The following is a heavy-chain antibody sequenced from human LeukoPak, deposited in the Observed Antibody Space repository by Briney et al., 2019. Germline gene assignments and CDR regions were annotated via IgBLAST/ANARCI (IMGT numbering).Heavy chain of an antibody. D-gene: IGHD3-9*01. CDR1: GFTFSSYW. J-gene: IGHJ6*02. V-gene: IGHV3-33*08. CDR2: IWYDGSNK. Sequence: QTGGSLRLSCAASGFTFSSYWMSWVRQAPGKGLEWVAVIWYDGSNKYYADSVKGRFTISRDNSKNTLYLQMNSLRAEDTAVYYCARDVLRYFDWLPRRALYADVWGQGTTVTVSS. CDR3: ARDVLRYFDWLPRRALYADV.